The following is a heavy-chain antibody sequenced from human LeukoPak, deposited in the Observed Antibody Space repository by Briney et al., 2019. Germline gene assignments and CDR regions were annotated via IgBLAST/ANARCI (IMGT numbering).Heavy chain of an antibody. CDR2: IYSGGST. J-gene: IGHJ6*02. Sequence: GGSLRLSCAASGFTVSSNYMSWVRQAPGKGLEWVSVIYSGGSTYYADSVKGRFTISRHNSKNTLYLQMNSLRAEDTAVYYCASAIAAAGTGTPPRRTKYYYYGMDVWGQGTTVTVSS. V-gene: IGHV3-53*04. D-gene: IGHD6-13*01. CDR1: GFTVSSNY. CDR3: ASAIAAAGTGTPPRRTKYYYYGMDV.